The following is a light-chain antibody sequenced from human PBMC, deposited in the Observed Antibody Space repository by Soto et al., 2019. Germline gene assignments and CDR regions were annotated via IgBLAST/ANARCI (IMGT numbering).Light chain of an antibody. CDR3: QQYNNWPRT. CDR1: QNVGNY. Sequence: EIVLTQSPATLSLSAGERATLSCRASQNVGNYLAWYQQKPGQAPRLLIYGASTRATGIPARFSGSGSGTEFTLTISSLQSEDFAVYYCQQYNNWPRTFGQGTKVDI. V-gene: IGKV3-15*01. CDR2: GAS. J-gene: IGKJ1*01.